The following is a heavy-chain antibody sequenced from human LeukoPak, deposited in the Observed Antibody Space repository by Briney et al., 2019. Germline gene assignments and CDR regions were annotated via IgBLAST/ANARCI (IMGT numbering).Heavy chain of an antibody. J-gene: IGHJ6*02. CDR2: ISGSGGST. CDR1: GFTFSSYA. D-gene: IGHD4-17*01. CDR3: AKVRDGSGDYEWFRYYYGMDV. Sequence: GGSLRLSCAASGFTFSSYAMSWVRQAPGKGLEWVSAISGSGGSTYYADSVKGRFTISRDNSKNTLYLQMNSLRAEDTAVYYCAKVRDGSGDYEWFRYYYGMDVWGQGTTVTVSS. V-gene: IGHV3-23*01.